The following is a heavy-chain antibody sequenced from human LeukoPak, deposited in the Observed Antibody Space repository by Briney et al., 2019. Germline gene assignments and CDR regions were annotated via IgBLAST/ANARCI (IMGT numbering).Heavy chain of an antibody. J-gene: IGHJ4*02. CDR1: GGSMNGYY. CDR2: IYYSGST. D-gene: IGHD5-18*01. Sequence: KTSETLSLTCNVSGGSMNGYYWSWIRQPPGKGLQWIGYIYYSGSTNYNPSLKSRVTISVDTSKNQFSLKLSSVTAADTAVYYCAKFRGYSYGPIGYWGQGTLVTVSS. V-gene: IGHV4-59*01. CDR3: AKFRGYSYGPIGY.